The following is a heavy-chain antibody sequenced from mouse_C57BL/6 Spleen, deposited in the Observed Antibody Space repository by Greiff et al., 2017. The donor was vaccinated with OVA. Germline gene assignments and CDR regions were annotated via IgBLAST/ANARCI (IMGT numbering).Heavy chain of an antibody. Sequence: VQLKESGPGLVKPSQSLSLTCSVTGYSITSGYYWNWIRQFPGNKLEWMGYISYDGSNNYNPSLKNRISITRDTSKHQFFLKLNSVTTEDTATYYCAREGFYYDYDFPGPFDVWGTGTTVTVSS. CDR2: ISYDGSN. D-gene: IGHD2-4*01. V-gene: IGHV3-6*01. J-gene: IGHJ1*03. CDR3: AREGFYYDYDFPGPFDV. CDR1: GYSITSGYY.